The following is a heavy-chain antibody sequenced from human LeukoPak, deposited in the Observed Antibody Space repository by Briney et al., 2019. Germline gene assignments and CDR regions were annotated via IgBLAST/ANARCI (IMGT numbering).Heavy chain of an antibody. Sequence: SETLSLTCAVSGGSINSHYWGWIRQPPGKGLQWIGDIYYTGKNNYNTSLKSRVTISLDTSKDHLSLNLTSVVAADTAIYYCVGRDTGWNYFDYGRQGIRVSVS. CDR2: IYYTGKN. D-gene: IGHD6-19*01. CDR3: VGRDTGWNYFDY. CDR1: GGSINSHY. J-gene: IGHJ4*02. V-gene: IGHV4-59*08.